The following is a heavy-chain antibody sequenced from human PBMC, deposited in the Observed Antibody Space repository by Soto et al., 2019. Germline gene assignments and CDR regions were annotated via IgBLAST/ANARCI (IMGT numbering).Heavy chain of an antibody. J-gene: IGHJ6*02. D-gene: IGHD2-2*01. CDR1: GGTFSSYP. V-gene: IGHV1-69*13. CDR3: AIRPDIVVVPAARSRPYYYYGMDV. CDR2: IIPIFGTA. Sequence: PVKVSCKAFGGTFSSYPISWVRQAPGQGLEWMGGIIPIFGTANYAQKFQGRVTITADESTSTAYMELSSLRSEDTAMYYCAIRPDIVVVPAARSRPYYYYGMDVWGQGTTVTVSS.